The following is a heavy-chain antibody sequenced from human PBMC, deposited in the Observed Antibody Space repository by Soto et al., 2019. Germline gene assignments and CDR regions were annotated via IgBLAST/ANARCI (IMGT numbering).Heavy chain of an antibody. V-gene: IGHV3-23*01. CDR2: ICGSGGST. Sequence: EVQLLESGGGLVQPGGSLRLSCAASGFTFSSYAMSWVRQASGKGLEWVSAICGSGGSTYYEDSVKGRFTISRDNSKNALYLQMNSLRADDTAVYYCAKVKGPLSYYFDYWCQGTLVTVSS. J-gene: IGHJ4*02. CDR1: GFTFSSYA. CDR3: AKVKGPLSYYFDY.